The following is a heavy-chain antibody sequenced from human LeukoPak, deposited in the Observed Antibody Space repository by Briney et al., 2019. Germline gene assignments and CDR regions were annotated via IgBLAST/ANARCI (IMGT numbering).Heavy chain of an antibody. CDR1: GYTFTSYG. V-gene: IGHV1-18*01. CDR3: ARRDRVKYYFDY. J-gene: IGHJ4*02. Sequence: ASVKVSCKASGYTFTSYGISWVRQAPGQGLEWMGWISAYNGNTNYTQKLQGRVTMTTDTSTSTAYMELRSLRSDDTAVYYCARRDRVKYYFDYWGQGTLVTVSS. CDR2: ISAYNGNT.